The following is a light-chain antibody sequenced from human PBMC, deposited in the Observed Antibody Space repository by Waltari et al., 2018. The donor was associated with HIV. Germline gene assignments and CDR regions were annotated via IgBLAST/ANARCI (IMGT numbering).Light chain of an antibody. J-gene: IGLJ3*02. Sequence: QSMLTQPPSVSAAPGQKVTISCSRSSSNLGNDFVSWYQHLPGAAPKLVIYGNDTRPSGIPDRFSGSKSGASATLVITELQTGDEGDYYCGTWDSSLNAGVFGGGTKLTVL. V-gene: IGLV1-51*01. CDR2: GND. CDR1: SSNLGNDF. CDR3: GTWDSSLNAGV.